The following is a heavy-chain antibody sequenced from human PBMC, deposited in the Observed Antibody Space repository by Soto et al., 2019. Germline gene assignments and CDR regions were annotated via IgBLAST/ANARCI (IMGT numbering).Heavy chain of an antibody. J-gene: IGHJ4*02. V-gene: IGHV4-31*03. D-gene: IGHD4-17*01. CDR2: IFNTGST. CDR1: GGSISSGGYP. Sequence: QVQLQESGPGLVKPSQTLSLTCTVSGGSISSGGYPWSWIRQPPGKGLEWIGYIFNTGSTYYNPSLNRCVTISVDTSKNRSSQKLSSLTAAETAVYYCARGALNGDFVADEYWGQGTPVTVSS. CDR3: ARGALNGDFVADEY.